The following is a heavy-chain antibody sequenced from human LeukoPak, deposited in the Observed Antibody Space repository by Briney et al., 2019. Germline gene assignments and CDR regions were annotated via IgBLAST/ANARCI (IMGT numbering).Heavy chain of an antibody. D-gene: IGHD6-19*01. V-gene: IGHV4-4*07. CDR2: IYTSGST. Sequence: PSETLSLTCTVSGGSISSYYWSWIRQPAGKGLEWIGRIYTSGSTNYNPSLKSRVTISVDTSKNQFSLKLNSVTAADTAVFYCARQSVRTYYYYYDMDVWGQGTTVTVSS. CDR3: ARQSVRTYYYYYDMDV. J-gene: IGHJ6*02. CDR1: GGSISSYY.